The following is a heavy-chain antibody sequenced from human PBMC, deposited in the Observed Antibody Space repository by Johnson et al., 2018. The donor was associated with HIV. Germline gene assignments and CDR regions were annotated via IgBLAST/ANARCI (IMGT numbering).Heavy chain of an antibody. V-gene: IGHV3-30*18. Sequence: QVQLVESGGGVVQPGRSLRLSCAASGFTFSSYGMHWVRQAPGKGLEWVAVISYDGSNNYYADPVQGRFTISRDNSKNTLYLQMNSLRAEDTAVYYCAKAFPYCTGGSCYPHRSPHDAFDIWGQGTMVTVSS. D-gene: IGHD2-15*01. J-gene: IGHJ3*02. CDR1: GFTFSSYG. CDR3: AKAFPYCTGGSCYPHRSPHDAFDI. CDR2: ISYDGSNN.